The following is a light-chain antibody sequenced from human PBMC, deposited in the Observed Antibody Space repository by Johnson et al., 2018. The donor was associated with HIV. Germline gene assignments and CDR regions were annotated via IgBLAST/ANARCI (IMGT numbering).Light chain of an antibody. V-gene: IGLV1-51*01. CDR3: GTWDSSLSAGV. Sequence: QSVLTQPPSVSAAPGQKVAISCSGSSSNIGNNYVSWYQHLPGKAPKLLIYDNDKRPSGIPDRFSASKSGTSATLGITGLQTGDEAYYYCGTWDSSLSAGVFGAGTKVTVL. J-gene: IGLJ1*01. CDR1: SSNIGNNY. CDR2: DND.